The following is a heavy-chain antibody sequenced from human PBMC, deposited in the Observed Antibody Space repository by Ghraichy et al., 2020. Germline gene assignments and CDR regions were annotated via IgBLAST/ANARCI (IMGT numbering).Heavy chain of an antibody. CDR2: ISGTGGGSGDII. CDR1: GFTFSYYA. CDR3: AKVRDQSY. Sequence: GGSLRLSCTASGFTFSYYAMSWVRQAPGKGLHWVSFISGTGGGSGDIIYYADSVKVRFTISRDNSKNTLNLQMNSLRAEDTAIYYSAKVRDQSYWGQGTLVTVSS. V-gene: IGHV3-23*01. J-gene: IGHJ4*02.